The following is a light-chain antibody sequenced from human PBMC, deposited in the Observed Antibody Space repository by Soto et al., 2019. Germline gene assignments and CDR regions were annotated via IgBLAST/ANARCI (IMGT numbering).Light chain of an antibody. CDR2: EVS. CDR1: SSDVGGYNY. J-gene: IGLJ1*01. CDR3: SSYTSSSTQV. Sequence: QSALTQPASVSGSPGQSITISCTGTSSDVGGYNYVSWSQQHPGKAPQLMIYEVSKRPSGVSNRFSGSKSGNTASLTISGLQAEDEADYYCSSYTSSSTQVFGTGTKVTVL. V-gene: IGLV2-14*01.